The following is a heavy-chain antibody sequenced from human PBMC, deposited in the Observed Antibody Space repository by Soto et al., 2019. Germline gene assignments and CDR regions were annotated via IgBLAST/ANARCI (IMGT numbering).Heavy chain of an antibody. J-gene: IGHJ4*02. D-gene: IGHD2-15*01. CDR2: SIPIFGTA. CDR1: GGTFSSYA. Sequence: QVQLVQSGAEVKKPGSSVKVSCKASGGTFSSYAISWVRQAPGQGLEWMGGSIPIFGTANYAQKFQGRVTITADESTSTAYMELSSLRSEDTAVYCCAREIVEHTFDYWGQGTLVTVSS. V-gene: IGHV1-69*12. CDR3: AREIVEHTFDY.